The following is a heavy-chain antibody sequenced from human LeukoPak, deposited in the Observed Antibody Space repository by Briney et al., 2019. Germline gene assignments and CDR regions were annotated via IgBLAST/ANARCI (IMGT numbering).Heavy chain of an antibody. D-gene: IGHD6-19*01. CDR1: GFTFSSYG. V-gene: IGHV3-23*01. CDR3: ARALRSSGWYRGY. J-gene: IGHJ4*02. Sequence: PGGSLRLSCAASGFTFSSYGMHWVRQAPGKGLEWVSAISGSGGSTYYADSVKGRFTISRDNSKNTLYLQMNSLRAEDTAVYYCARALRSSGWYRGYWGQGTLVTVSS. CDR2: ISGSGGST.